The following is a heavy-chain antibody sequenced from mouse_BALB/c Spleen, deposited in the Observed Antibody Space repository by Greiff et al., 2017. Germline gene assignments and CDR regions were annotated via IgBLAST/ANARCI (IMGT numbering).Heavy chain of an antibody. J-gene: IGHJ4*01. V-gene: IGHV5-6-3*01. Sequence: DVMLVESGGGLVQPGGSLKLSCAASGFTFSSYGMSWVRQTPDKRLELVATINSNGGSTYYPDSVKGRFTISRDNAKNTLYLQMSSLKSEDTAMYYCARGGAYYAMDYWGQGTSVTVSS. CDR1: GFTFSSYG. CDR3: ARGGAYYAMDY. CDR2: INSNGGST.